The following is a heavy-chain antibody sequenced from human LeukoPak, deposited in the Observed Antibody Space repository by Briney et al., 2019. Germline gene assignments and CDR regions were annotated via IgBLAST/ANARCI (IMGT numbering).Heavy chain of an antibody. D-gene: IGHD3-10*01. CDR3: AREDGLGSYYNGFDY. CDR2: INPDNGHT. CDR1: GYTFTSYA. V-gene: IGHV1-18*01. Sequence: ASVKVSCKASGYTFTSYAMHWVRQAPGQGLQWMGWINPDNGHTIHGQNLQGRVTMTTDTSTTTVYLELRSLRSDDTAVYYCAREDGLGSYYNGFDYWGQGTLVTVSS. J-gene: IGHJ4*02.